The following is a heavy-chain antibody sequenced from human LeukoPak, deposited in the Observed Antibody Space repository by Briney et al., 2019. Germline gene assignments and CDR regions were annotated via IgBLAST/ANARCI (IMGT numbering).Heavy chain of an antibody. CDR3: ARGGVPGYYYDSSGYFDY. V-gene: IGHV4-59*08. CDR1: GGSISSYY. J-gene: IGHJ4*02. CDR2: IYYCGST. D-gene: IGHD3-22*01. Sequence: SETLSLTCTVSGGSISSYYWSWIRQPPGKGLEWIGYIYYCGSTNYNPSLKSRVTISVDTSKNQFSLKLSSVTAADTAVYYCARGGVPGYYYDSSGYFDYWGQGTLVTVSS.